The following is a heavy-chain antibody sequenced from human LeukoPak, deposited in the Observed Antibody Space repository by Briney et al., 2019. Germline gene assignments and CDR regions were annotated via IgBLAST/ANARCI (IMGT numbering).Heavy chain of an antibody. Sequence: PGGSLRLSCAASGFTVSNIRLSWVRQAPGMGLEWVSTIIDDGRTYYTDSVEGRFTVSRDDSKDTLYLQMNRLRAEDTAVYYCARGAGAQRVDWFDPWGQGTLVTVSS. D-gene: IGHD3-3*01. CDR2: IIDDGRT. V-gene: IGHV3-53*01. CDR3: ARGAGAQRVDWFDP. J-gene: IGHJ5*02. CDR1: GFTVSNIR.